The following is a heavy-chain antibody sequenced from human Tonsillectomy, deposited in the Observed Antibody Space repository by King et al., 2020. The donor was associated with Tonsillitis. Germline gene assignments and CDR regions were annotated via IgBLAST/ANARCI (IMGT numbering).Heavy chain of an antibody. J-gene: IGHJ2*01. CDR1: GFTFSNYT. D-gene: IGHD5/OR15-5a*01. V-gene: IGHV3-21*01. CDR3: AGVSESAGWDWYFDL. CDR2: ISSGTSYI. Sequence: VQLVESGGGLVKPGGSLRLSCAASGFTFSNYTMNWVRQAPGKGLEWVSSISSGTSYIFYADSVKGRFTISRDNAKNSLYLQMNSLRAEDTAVYYCAGVSESAGWDWYFDLWGRGTLVTVSS.